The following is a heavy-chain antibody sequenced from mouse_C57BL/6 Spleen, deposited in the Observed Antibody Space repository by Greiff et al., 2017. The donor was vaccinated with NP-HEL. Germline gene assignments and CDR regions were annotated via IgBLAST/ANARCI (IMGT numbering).Heavy chain of an antibody. V-gene: IGHV3-1*01. D-gene: IGHD1-2*01. Sequence: EVQLQESGPGMVKPSQSLSLTCTVTGYSITSGYDWHWIRHFPGNKLEWMGYISYSGSTNYNPSLKSRISITHDTSKNHFFLKLNSVTTEDTATYYCAREGAHGLFDYWGQGTTLTVSS. CDR3: AREGAHGLFDY. CDR2: ISYSGST. CDR1: GYSITSGYD. J-gene: IGHJ2*01.